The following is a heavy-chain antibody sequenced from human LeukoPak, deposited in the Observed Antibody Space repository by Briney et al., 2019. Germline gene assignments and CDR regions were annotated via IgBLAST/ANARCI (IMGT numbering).Heavy chain of an antibody. CDR3: ARATVTRPTFFDY. CDR2: IYYSGST. Sequence: SETLSLTCTVSGGSLSSYYWSWIRQPPGKGLEWIGYIYYSGSTNYNPSLKSRVTISVDTSKNQFSLKLSSVTAADTAVYYCARATVTRPTFFDYWGQGTLVTVSS. V-gene: IGHV4-59*01. D-gene: IGHD4-17*01. CDR1: GGSLSSYY. J-gene: IGHJ4*02.